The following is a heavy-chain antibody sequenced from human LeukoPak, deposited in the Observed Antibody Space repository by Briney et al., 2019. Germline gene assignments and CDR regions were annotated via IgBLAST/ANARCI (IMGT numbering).Heavy chain of an antibody. D-gene: IGHD3-10*01. CDR2: ISGSGGST. J-gene: IGHJ5*02. CDR3: AKDLRLGELGNWFNP. Sequence: PGGSLRLSCAAFGFTFSSYAMSWVRQAPGKGLEWASAISGSGGSTYYADSVKGRFTISRDNSKNTLYLQMNSLRAEDTAVYYCAKDLRLGELGNWFNPWGQGILVTVSS. V-gene: IGHV3-23*01. CDR1: GFTFSSYA.